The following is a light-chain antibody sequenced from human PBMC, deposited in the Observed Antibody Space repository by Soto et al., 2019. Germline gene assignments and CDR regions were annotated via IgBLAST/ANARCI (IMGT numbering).Light chain of an antibody. J-gene: IGKJ3*01. CDR1: QSVSSNY. CDR2: GAS. CDR3: QQYGRSPGLFT. Sequence: IVLTQSPGTLSLSPGERATLSCRASQSVSSNYLAWYQQKPGQAPRLLIYGASSRATGIPDRFSGSGSGTAFTLTISRLEPEDFAVYYCQQYGRSPGLFTFEPGTKVDIK. V-gene: IGKV3-20*01.